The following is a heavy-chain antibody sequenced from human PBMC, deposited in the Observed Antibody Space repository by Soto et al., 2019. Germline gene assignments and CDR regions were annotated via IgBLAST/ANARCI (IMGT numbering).Heavy chain of an antibody. CDR1: GFTFSSYA. CDR3: AREIERLLGY. V-gene: IGHV3-30-3*01. J-gene: IGHJ4*02. CDR2: ISYDGSNK. Sequence: QVQLVESGGGVVQPGRSLRLSCAASGFTFSSYAMHWVRQAPGKGLEWVAVISYDGSNKYYADSVKGRFTISRDNSNNTLYLQMKSLRAEDTSVYYCAREIERLLGYWGQGTLVTVSS. D-gene: IGHD3-3*01.